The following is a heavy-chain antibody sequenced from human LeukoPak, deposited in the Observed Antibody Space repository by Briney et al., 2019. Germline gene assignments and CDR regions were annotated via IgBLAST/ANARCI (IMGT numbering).Heavy chain of an antibody. Sequence: PGGSLRLSCAASGFTFSNAWMSWVRQAPGKGLEWVSSISSSSSYIYYADSVKGRFTISGDNAKNSLYLQMNSLRAEDTAVYYCAREKGYYDSSGPDWGQGTLVTVSS. CDR2: ISSSSSYI. CDR3: AREKGYYDSSGPD. J-gene: IGHJ4*02. V-gene: IGHV3-21*01. D-gene: IGHD3-22*01. CDR1: GFTFSNAW.